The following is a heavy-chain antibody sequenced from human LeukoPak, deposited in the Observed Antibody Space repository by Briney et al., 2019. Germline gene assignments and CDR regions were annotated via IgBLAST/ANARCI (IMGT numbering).Heavy chain of an antibody. V-gene: IGHV3-23*01. Sequence: GGSLRLSCAASGFTFRTYAMSWVRLAPGKCLEWVSVISGSGTPHYAGSVKGRFTISRDNSKNTLYLQLNSLRAEDTAVYYCAKSDQVINTAINFWGQGTLVTVSS. D-gene: IGHD5-18*01. CDR3: AKSDQVINTAINF. J-gene: IGHJ4*02. CDR1: GFTFRTYA. CDR2: ISGSGTP.